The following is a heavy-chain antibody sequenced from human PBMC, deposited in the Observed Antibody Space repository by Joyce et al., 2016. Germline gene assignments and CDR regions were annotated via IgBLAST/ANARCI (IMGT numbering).Heavy chain of an antibody. CDR2: INRCNGIT. V-gene: IGHV1-3*05. Sequence: QVQLVQSGAEEKKPGASVKVSCKTSGYTFTSYVIHWVRQAPGQRLEWMGWINRCNGITESSKKFQGRVTISRDTSASTAYMELNSLTSEDTAIYYCARDRRPLNWYFDIWGRGTLVTVSS. CDR3: ARDRRPLNWYFDI. D-gene: IGHD6-6*01. J-gene: IGHJ2*01. CDR1: GYTFTSYV.